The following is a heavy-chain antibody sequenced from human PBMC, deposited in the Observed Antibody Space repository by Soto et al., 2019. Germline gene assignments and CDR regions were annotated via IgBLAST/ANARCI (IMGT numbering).Heavy chain of an antibody. Sequence: EVQLLESGGGLVQPGGSLRLSCMASGFTFSNYAMSWVRQAPGKGLEWVSAIIANGGSTYYADSVKGRFTISRDNSQNTLYMQMKSLRGEDTAVYYCARNGIVVRLPWGQGTLVTVSS. J-gene: IGHJ5*02. D-gene: IGHD3-10*02. CDR1: GFTFSNYA. CDR3: ARNGIVVRLP. CDR2: IIANGGST. V-gene: IGHV3-23*01.